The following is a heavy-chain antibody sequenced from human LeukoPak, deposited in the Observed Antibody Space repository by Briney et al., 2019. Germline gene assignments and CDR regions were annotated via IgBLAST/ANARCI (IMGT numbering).Heavy chain of an antibody. V-gene: IGHV3-7*01. CDR1: GFTFSSYA. D-gene: IGHD3-16*02. Sequence: GGSLRLSCAASGFTFSSYAMSWVRQAPGKGLEWVANIKQDGSEKYYVDSVKGRFTISRDNAKNSLYLQMNSLRAEDTAVYYCARERAHDYVWGSYRWPIDYWGQGTLVTVSS. J-gene: IGHJ4*02. CDR2: IKQDGSEK. CDR3: ARERAHDYVWGSYRWPIDY.